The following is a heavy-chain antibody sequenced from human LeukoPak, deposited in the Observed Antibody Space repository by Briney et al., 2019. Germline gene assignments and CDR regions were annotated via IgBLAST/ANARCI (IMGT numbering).Heavy chain of an antibody. V-gene: IGHV1-2*02. CDR2: INPNSGGT. CDR1: GYTFTCYY. J-gene: IGHJ4*02. D-gene: IGHD3-22*01. Sequence: ASVKVSCKASGYTFTCYYMHWVRQAPGQGLEWRGWINPNSGGTNYAQKFQGRFTMTRDASISTAYMELSRLRSDDTAVYYCAREGSSIVVISEFDYWGQGTLVTVSS. CDR3: AREGSSIVVISEFDY.